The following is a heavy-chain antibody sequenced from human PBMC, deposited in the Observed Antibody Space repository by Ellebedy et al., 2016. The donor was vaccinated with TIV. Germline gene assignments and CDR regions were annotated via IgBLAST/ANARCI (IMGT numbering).Heavy chain of an antibody. D-gene: IGHD2-15*01. CDR3: GRGRGYASTGRVYYFDY. CDR1: GYTFTSYD. J-gene: IGHJ4*02. CDR2: MNPNSGNT. Sequence: AASVKVSCKASGYTFTSYDIHWVRQATGQGLEWVGWMNPNSGNTGSAQKFQGRVTMTRDSSISTAYMELSSLRSEDTAVYYCGRGRGYASTGRVYYFDYWGQGSLVTVSS. V-gene: IGHV1-8*01.